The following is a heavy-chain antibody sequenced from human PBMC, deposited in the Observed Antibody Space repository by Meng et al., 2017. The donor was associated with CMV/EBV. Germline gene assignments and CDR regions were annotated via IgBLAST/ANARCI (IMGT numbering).Heavy chain of an antibody. CDR3: ARDRYCSSTSCYWVGMDV. CDR2: TYYRSKWYN. CDR1: GDSVSSNSAA. J-gene: IGHJ6*02. V-gene: IGHV6-1*01. Sequence: SQTLSLTCAISGDSVSSNSAAWNWIRQSPSRGLEWLGRTYYRSKWYNDYAVSVKSRITINPDTSKNQFSLQLNSVTPGDTAVYYCARDRYCSSTSCYWVGMDVWGQGTTVTVSS. D-gene: IGHD2-2*01.